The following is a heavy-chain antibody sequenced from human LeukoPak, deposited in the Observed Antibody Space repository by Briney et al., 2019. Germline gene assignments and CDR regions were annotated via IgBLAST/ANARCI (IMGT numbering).Heavy chain of an antibody. J-gene: IGHJ6*02. V-gene: IGHV3-30*18. CDR2: ISYDGGKK. CDR1: GFAFSNYD. CDR3: AKDLTILVYYYYGMDV. D-gene: IGHD2/OR15-2a*01. Sequence: GGSLRLSCAASGFAFSNYDMPWVRQAPGKGLEWEAGISYDGGKKYNSDSVKGRFTISRDNSENTVYLQMNSLRVEDTALYFCAKDLTILVYYYYGMDVWGQGTTVTVSS.